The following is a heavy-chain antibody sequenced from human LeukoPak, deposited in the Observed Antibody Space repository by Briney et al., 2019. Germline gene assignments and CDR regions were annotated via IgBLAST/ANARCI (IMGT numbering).Heavy chain of an antibody. V-gene: IGHV3-69-1*02. D-gene: IGHD3-16*01. J-gene: IGHJ4*02. CDR1: GFTFRAYQ. Sequence: GGSLRLSCAASGFTFRAYQMNWVRQAPGKGLEWVSSISTSETTYYADSVRGRFTISRDNAKNSLYLQMNSLRAEDTAVYYCARIGASSDPTSNWGQGTLVTVSS. CDR3: ARIGASSDPTSN. CDR2: ISTSETT.